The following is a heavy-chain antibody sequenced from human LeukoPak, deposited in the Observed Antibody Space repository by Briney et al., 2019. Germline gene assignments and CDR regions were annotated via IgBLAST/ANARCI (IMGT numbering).Heavy chain of an antibody. D-gene: IGHD5-24*01. CDR2: ISGSGDTI. J-gene: IGHJ5*02. V-gene: IGHV3-48*03. Sequence: PGGSLRLSCAASGFTFSRYEMNWVRQAPGKGLWWISYISGSGDTIYYSDSVKGRFTISRDNAKNSLYLQMNSLRAEDTAVYHCARAPLVLQYRWWFDPWGQGTLVIVSS. CDR3: ARAPLVLQYRWWFDP. CDR1: GFTFSRYE.